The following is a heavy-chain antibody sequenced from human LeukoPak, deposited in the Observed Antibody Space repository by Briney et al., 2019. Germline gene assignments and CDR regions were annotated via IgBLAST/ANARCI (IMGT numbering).Heavy chain of an antibody. D-gene: IGHD3-10*01. Sequence: GESLKISCKGSGYSFTSYWIVWVRQMPGKGLEWMGIIYPGNSDTRYSPSFQGQVTISADKSISTAYLQWSSLKASDTAMYYCARLRSPFRSYIDYWGQGTLVTVSS. CDR1: GYSFTSYW. CDR3: ARLRSPFRSYIDY. CDR2: IYPGNSDT. V-gene: IGHV5-51*01. J-gene: IGHJ4*02.